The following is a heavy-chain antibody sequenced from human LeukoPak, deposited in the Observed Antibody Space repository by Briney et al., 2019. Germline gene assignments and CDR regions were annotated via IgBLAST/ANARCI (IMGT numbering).Heavy chain of an antibody. Sequence: SETLSLTCTVSGGSISSYYWSWIRQPPGKGLGWIGIIYYSGSTNYNPSLKSRVTISVDTSKNQSSLKLSSVTAADTAVYYCARAVGQTYYDFWSGYPPRAGFDPWGQGTLVTVSS. CDR1: GGSISSYY. D-gene: IGHD3-3*01. V-gene: IGHV4-59*01. J-gene: IGHJ5*02. CDR2: IYYSGST. CDR3: ARAVGQTYYDFWSGYPPRAGFDP.